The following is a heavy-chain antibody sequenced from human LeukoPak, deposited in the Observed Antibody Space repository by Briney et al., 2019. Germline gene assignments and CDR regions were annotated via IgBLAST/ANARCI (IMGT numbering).Heavy chain of an antibody. Sequence: AASVKVSCKASGYTFTDYYMHWVRQAPGQGLEWMGIINPSGGNTRYAQKIQGRVTMTRDTSISTAYMELSRLRSDDTAVYYCARDRITMVRGPHAGFDPWGQGTLVTVS. V-gene: IGHV1-46*01. CDR3: ARDRITMVRGPHAGFDP. CDR1: GYTFTDYY. D-gene: IGHD3-10*01. J-gene: IGHJ5*02. CDR2: INPSGGNT.